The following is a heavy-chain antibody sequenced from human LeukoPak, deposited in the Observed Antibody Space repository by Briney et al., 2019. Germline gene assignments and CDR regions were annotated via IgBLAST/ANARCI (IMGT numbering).Heavy chain of an antibody. CDR1: GFTFSNYW. CDR3: AKESSGSYLGSEFDI. J-gene: IGHJ3*02. V-gene: IGHV3-7*04. CDR2: IKTDGSEK. Sequence: GGSLRLSCAASGFTFSNYWMSWVRQAPGKGLEWVANIKTDGSEKNYVDSVKGRFSISRDNANNLLFLQMYSLRAEDTAMYYCAKESSGSYLGSEFDIWGQGTMVTVSS. D-gene: IGHD3-10*01.